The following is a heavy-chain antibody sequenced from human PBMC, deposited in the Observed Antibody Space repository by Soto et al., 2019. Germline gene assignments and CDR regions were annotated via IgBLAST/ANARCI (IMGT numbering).Heavy chain of an antibody. D-gene: IGHD6-6*01. CDR3: ASAIYSSSSK. CDR1: GYTYSSYW. Sequence: EVQVVESGGGLVQPGGSLRLSCEASGYTYSSYWMTWVRQAPGKGLDWVANINQDGSEKYYVDSVKGRFTISRDNAKNSMYLQMNGLRAEDTAVYYCASAIYSSSSKWGQGTLVTVSS. V-gene: IGHV3-7*05. CDR2: INQDGSEK. J-gene: IGHJ4*02.